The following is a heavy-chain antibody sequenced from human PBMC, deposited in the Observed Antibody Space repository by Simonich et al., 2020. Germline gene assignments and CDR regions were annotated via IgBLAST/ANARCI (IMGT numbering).Heavy chain of an antibody. Sequence: EVQLLESGGGLVQPGGSLRLSCAASGFTFSSCAMSWVRQAQGNGLEWVSAISGSGGSKDSADSVKGRLTISRDNSKNTLYLQMNSLRAEDTAVYYCAKDSSLVGATDWFDPWGQGTLVTVSS. CDR2: ISGSGGSK. CDR1: GFTFSSCA. V-gene: IGHV3-23*01. D-gene: IGHD1-26*01. CDR3: AKDSSLVGATDWFDP. J-gene: IGHJ5*02.